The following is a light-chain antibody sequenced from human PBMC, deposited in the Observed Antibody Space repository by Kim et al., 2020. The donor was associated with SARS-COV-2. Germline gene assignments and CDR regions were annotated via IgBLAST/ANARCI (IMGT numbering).Light chain of an antibody. J-gene: IGLJ1*01. CDR3: NSRDRDSTGNLYV. V-gene: IGLV3-19*01. CDR2: DKN. CDR1: SLRRNY. Sequence: GQTGRITCHGDSLRRNYASGYQQKPGQAPVLVLDDKNSRTSGIPDRFSGSSSGDTASLTISGAQAADEADYYCNSRDRDSTGNLYVFGSGTKVTVL.